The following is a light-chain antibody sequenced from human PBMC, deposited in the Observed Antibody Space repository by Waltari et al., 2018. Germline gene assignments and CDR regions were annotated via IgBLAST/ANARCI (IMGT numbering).Light chain of an antibody. CDR3: QQYNSYPAT. CDR1: QSISSW. Sequence: DIQMTQSPSTLSASVGDRVTITCRASQSISSWLAWYQQKPGKAPKLLIYKASSLERGVPTRFSGSGSGTEFTLTISSLKPDDFATYYCQQYNSYPATFGQGTKLEIK. CDR2: KAS. J-gene: IGKJ2*01. V-gene: IGKV1-5*03.